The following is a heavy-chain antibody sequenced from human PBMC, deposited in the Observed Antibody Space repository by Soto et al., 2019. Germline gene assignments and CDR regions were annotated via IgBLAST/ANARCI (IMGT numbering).Heavy chain of an antibody. CDR3: ARDIYYYDSSGYYYYYYGMDV. V-gene: IGHV6-1*01. Sequence: QVQLQQSGPGLVKPSQTLSLTCAISGDSVSSNSAAWNWIRQSPSRGLEGLGRTYYRSKWYNDYAVSEKRRITIHPATTKNQFSLQLNSVTPEDTAVYYCARDIYYYDSSGYYYYYYGMDVWGQGTTVTVSS. CDR1: GDSVSSNSAA. J-gene: IGHJ6*02. D-gene: IGHD3-22*01. CDR2: TYYRSKWYN.